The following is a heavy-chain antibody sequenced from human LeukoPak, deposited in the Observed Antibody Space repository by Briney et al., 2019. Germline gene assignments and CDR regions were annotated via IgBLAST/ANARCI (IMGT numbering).Heavy chain of an antibody. V-gene: IGHV3-53*01. J-gene: IGHJ6*03. CDR3: AKHYYGSGSYRYYYYMDV. CDR1: GFTVSSNY. Sequence: PGGSLRLSCAASGFTVSSNYMSWVRQAPGKGLEWVSIIYSGGSTYYADSVKGRFTISRDNSKNTLYLQMNSLRAEDTAVYYCAKHYYGSGSYRYYYYMDVWGKGTTVTVSS. D-gene: IGHD3-10*01. CDR2: IYSGGST.